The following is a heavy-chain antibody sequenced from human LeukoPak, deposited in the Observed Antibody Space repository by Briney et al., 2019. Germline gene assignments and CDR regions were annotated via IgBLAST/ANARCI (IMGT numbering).Heavy chain of an antibody. V-gene: IGHV4-30-4*01. CDR3: AREHLDSSGYYYGLDY. J-gene: IGHJ4*02. CDR2: IYYSGST. CDR1: GGSISSGDYC. Sequence: SQTLSLTCTVSGGSISSGDYCWSWIRQPPGKGLEWIGYIYYSGSTYYNPSLKSRVTISVDTSKNQFSLKLSSVTAADTAVYYCAREHLDSSGYYYGLDYWGQGTLVTVSS. D-gene: IGHD3-22*01.